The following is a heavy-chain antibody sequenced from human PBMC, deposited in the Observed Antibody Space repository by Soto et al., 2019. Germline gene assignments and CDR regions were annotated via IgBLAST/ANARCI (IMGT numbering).Heavy chain of an antibody. D-gene: IGHD4-4*01. J-gene: IGHJ4*02. CDR2: ISGSGGST. Sequence: EVQLLESGGGLVQPGGSLRLSCAASGFTFSSYAMSWVRQAPGKGLEWVSAISGSGGSTYYADSVKGRFTISRDNSKNTLYLQMNSLRAEDTAVYYCAKRLGPLGLGVTTGFDDYWGQGTLVTVSS. CDR3: AKRLGPLGLGVTTGFDDY. V-gene: IGHV3-23*01. CDR1: GFTFSSYA.